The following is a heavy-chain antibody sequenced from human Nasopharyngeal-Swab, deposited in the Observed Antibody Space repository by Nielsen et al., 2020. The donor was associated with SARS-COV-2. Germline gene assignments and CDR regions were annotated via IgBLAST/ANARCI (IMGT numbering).Heavy chain of an antibody. D-gene: IGHD7-27*01. Sequence: GESLKISCAASGFTFSSYAMHWVRQAPGKGLEWVAVISYDGSNKYYADSVKGRFTISRDNSKNTLYLQMNSLRAEDTAVYYCARGTSNWGSPGYFDYWGQGTLVTVSS. J-gene: IGHJ4*02. CDR2: ISYDGSNK. CDR3: ARGTSNWGSPGYFDY. CDR1: GFTFSSYA. V-gene: IGHV3-30*04.